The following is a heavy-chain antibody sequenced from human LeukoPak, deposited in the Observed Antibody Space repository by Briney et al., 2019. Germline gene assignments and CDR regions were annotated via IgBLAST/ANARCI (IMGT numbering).Heavy chain of an antibody. J-gene: IGHJ4*02. CDR3: ARAVGYKGFVDY. D-gene: IGHD5-24*01. Sequence: GGSLRLSCAASGFTFSSYNMNWVRQAPGKGLEWVSSISSSSGYIYYADSVMGRFTISRDNAKNSLYLQMNSLRAEDTAVYYCARAVGYKGFVDYWGQGTLVTVSS. V-gene: IGHV3-21*01. CDR2: ISSSSGYI. CDR1: GFTFSSYN.